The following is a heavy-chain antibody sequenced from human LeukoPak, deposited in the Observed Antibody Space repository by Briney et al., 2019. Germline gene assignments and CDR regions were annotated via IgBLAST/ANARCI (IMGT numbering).Heavy chain of an antibody. Sequence: PSETLSLTCTVSGGSISSSSYYWGWIRQPPGKGLEWIGSIYYSGSTYYNPSLKSRVTISVDTSKNQFSLKLSSVTAADTAVYYCARNTVTEPRDYFDYWGQGTLVTVSS. CDR1: GGSISSSSYY. D-gene: IGHD4-11*01. J-gene: IGHJ4*02. CDR3: ARNTVTEPRDYFDY. V-gene: IGHV4-39*01. CDR2: IYYSGST.